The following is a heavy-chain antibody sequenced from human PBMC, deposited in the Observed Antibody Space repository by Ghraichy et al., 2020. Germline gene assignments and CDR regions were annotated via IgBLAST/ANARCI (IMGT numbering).Heavy chain of an antibody. J-gene: IGHJ1*01. Sequence: GGSLRLSCAASGFTFSTFAMNWVRQSPGKGLEWVSSIGTTGSPIYYADSVKGRFIVSRDNAKNSLYLQMNSLRAEDTAVYYCASDFIAWGQGTLVSVSS. CDR3: ASDFIA. D-gene: IGHD6-13*01. V-gene: IGHV3-21*01. CDR2: IGTTGSPI. CDR1: GFTFSTFA.